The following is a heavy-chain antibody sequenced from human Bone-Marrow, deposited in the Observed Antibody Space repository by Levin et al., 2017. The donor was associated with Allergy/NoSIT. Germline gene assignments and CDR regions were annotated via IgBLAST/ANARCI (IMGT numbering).Heavy chain of an antibody. CDR3: ARDQYYYGSGSYDFDY. Sequence: GGSLRLSCAASGFTFSSYAMHWVRQAPGKGLEWVAVISYDGSNKYYADSVKGRFTISRDNSKNTLYLHMNSLRAEDTAVYYCARDQYYYGSGSYDFDYWGQGTLVTVSS. J-gene: IGHJ4*02. CDR2: ISYDGSNK. V-gene: IGHV3-30-3*01. CDR1: GFTFSSYA. D-gene: IGHD3-10*01.